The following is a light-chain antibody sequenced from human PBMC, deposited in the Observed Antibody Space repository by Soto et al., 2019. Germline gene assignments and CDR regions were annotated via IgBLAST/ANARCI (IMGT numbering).Light chain of an antibody. CDR2: DIN. J-gene: IGLJ1*01. CDR1: SSDVGGYNY. V-gene: IGLV2-14*03. Sequence: QSALTQPASVSGSPGQSITISCTGTSSDVGGYNYVSWYQQHPGKAPKLMIFDINNRPSGVSSRFSGSKSGNTASLTISGXXXEDEADYYCSSYTDSSTLNYVFGTGTKVTVL. CDR3: SSYTDSSTLNYV.